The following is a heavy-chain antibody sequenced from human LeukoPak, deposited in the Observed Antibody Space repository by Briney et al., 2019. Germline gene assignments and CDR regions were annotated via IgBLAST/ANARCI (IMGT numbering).Heavy chain of an antibody. J-gene: IGHJ4*02. D-gene: IGHD5-18*01. V-gene: IGHV3-21*01. CDR2: ISSSSSYI. Sequence: GGSLRLSCAASGFTFSSYSMNWVRQAPGKGLEWVSSISSSSSYIYYADSVKGRFTISRDNAKNSLYLQTNSLRAEDTAVYYCARSVQLWSLYYFDYWGQGTLVTVSS. CDR1: GFTFSSYS. CDR3: ARSVQLWSLYYFDY.